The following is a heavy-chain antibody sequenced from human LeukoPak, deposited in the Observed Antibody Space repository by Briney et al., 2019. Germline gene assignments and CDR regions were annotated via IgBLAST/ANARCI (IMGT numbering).Heavy chain of an antibody. CDR1: GGSISSYY. V-gene: IGHV3-23*01. CDR3: AKEHSSGWY. CDR2: ISGSGGST. Sequence: ETLSLTCTVSGGSISSYYWSWVRQAPGKGLEWVSAISGSGGSTYYADSVKGRFTISRDNSKNTLYLQMNSLRAEDTAVYYCAKEHSSGWYWGQGTLVTVSS. J-gene: IGHJ4*02. D-gene: IGHD6-19*01.